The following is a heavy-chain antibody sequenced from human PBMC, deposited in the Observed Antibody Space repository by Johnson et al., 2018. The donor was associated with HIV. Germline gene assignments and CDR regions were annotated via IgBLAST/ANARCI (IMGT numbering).Heavy chain of an antibody. J-gene: IGHJ3*02. V-gene: IGHV3-30*14. CDR3: AREWLYGFDI. Sequence: QVQLVESGGGVVQPGRSLRLSCAASGFTFSSYAMHWVRQAPGKGLEWVALVSYDGRNQYHADSVKGRFTISRDNSKNTLYLQMNRLRAEDTAVYYCAREWLYGFDIWGQGTMVTVSS. CDR2: VSYDGRNQ. D-gene: IGHD5-24*01. CDR1: GFTFSSYA.